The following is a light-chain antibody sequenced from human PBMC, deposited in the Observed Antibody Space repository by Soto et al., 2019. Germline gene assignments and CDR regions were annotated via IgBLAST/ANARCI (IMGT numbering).Light chain of an antibody. CDR1: QSVSSY. CDR3: QQRLNWPLT. Sequence: EIVLTQSPATLSLSPGERVTLSCRASQSVSSYLAWYQQKPGQAPRLLIYDASNRAAGIPARFSGGGSGTDFTLTISNLEPEDFAVYYCQQRLNWPLTFGGGTKVEIK. V-gene: IGKV3-11*01. CDR2: DAS. J-gene: IGKJ4*01.